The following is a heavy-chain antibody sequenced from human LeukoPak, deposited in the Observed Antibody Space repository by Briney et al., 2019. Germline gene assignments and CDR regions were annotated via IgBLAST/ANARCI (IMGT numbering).Heavy chain of an antibody. Sequence: GGSLRLSCTASGFTFSNYWMSWVRQTPEKGLEWVANIKQDGSETVYVDSVKGRFTISRDNAQSSLYLQMYSLRAEDTAVYFCARDPYSSSWSYGMDVWGQGIAVTVSS. J-gene: IGHJ6*02. CDR2: IKQDGSET. CDR3: ARDPYSSSWSYGMDV. V-gene: IGHV3-7*05. CDR1: GFTFSNYW. D-gene: IGHD6-13*01.